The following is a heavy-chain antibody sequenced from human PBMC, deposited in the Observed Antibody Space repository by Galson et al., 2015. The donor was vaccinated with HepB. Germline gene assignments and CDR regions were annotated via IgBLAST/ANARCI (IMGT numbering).Heavy chain of an antibody. J-gene: IGHJ5*02. D-gene: IGHD3-16*02. CDR3: TTDQDQLPYYDYVWGSYRGGWFDP. V-gene: IGHV3-15*01. CDR2: IKSKTDGGTT. Sequence: SLRLSCAASGFTFSNAWMSWVRQAPGKGLEWVGRIKSKTDGGTTDYAAPVKGRFTISRDDSKNTLYLQMNSLKTEDTAVYYCTTDQDQLPYYDYVWGSYRGGWFDPWGQGTLVTVSS. CDR1: GFTFSNAW.